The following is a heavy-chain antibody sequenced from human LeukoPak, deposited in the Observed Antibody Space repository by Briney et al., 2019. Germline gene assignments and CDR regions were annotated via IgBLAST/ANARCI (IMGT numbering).Heavy chain of an antibody. CDR1: GFTFSSFS. J-gene: IGHJ4*02. V-gene: IGHV3-72*01. CDR2: IQTKADSHTT. Sequence: GGSLRLSCAASGFTFSSFSMNWVRQAPGKGLEWLGRIQTKADSHTTKYAASVKGRFTISRDDSKSSLYLQMNSLTTEDTAVYSCSALIGDYWGRGTPVTVSS. CDR3: SALIGDY. D-gene: IGHD2/OR15-2a*01.